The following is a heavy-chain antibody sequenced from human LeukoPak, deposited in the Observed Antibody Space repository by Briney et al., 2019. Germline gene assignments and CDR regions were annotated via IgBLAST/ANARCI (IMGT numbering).Heavy chain of an antibody. CDR2: ISGSGGST. D-gene: IGHD1-1*01. V-gene: IGHV3-23*01. Sequence: GGSLRLSCGTSGFTFSNYAMSWVRQAPGKGLEWVSAISGSGGSTYYADSVKGRFTISRDNSKNTLYLQMSSLGADDTAVYYCAKGNWRYFDYWGQGTLVTVSS. CDR3: AKGNWRYFDY. CDR1: GFTFSNYA. J-gene: IGHJ4*02.